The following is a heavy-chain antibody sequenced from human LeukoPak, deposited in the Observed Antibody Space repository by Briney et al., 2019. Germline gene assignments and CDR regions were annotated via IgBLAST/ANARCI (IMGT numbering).Heavy chain of an antibody. CDR2: VYSGGTS. V-gene: IGHV4-4*07. J-gene: IGHJ3*02. CDR1: GGSISTYY. Sequence: SESLSLTCTVSGGSISTYYWTWIRQPAGKGLEWIGRVYSGGTSYYNPSLKSRVTLSLDTSKNQFSLTLSSVTAADTAIYYCARGPPTDAFDIWGQGTMVTVSS. CDR3: ARGPPTDAFDI.